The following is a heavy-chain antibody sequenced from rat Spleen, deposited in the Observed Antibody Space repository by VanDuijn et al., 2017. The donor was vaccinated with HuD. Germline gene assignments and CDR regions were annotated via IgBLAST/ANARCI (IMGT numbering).Heavy chain of an antibody. CDR1: GFTFSDYY. Sequence: EVQLVESGGGLVQPGRSLKLSCAASGFTFSDYYMAWVRQAPTKGLEWVATISYDGSSTYYRGSVKGRFTISRDNAKSTLYLQMDSLRSEDTATYYCARHSTIAAGDYWGQGVMVTVSS. CDR2: ISYDGSST. D-gene: IGHD1-2*01. V-gene: IGHV5-7*01. CDR3: ARHSTIAAGDY. J-gene: IGHJ2*01.